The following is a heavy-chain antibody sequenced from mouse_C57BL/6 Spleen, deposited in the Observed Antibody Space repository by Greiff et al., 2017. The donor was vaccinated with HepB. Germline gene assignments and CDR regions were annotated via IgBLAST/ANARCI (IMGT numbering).Heavy chain of an antibody. CDR1: GYTFTDYY. Sequence: EVQLQQSGPVLVKPGASVKMSCKASGYTFTDYYMNWVKQSHGKSLEWIGVINPYNGGTSYNQKFKGKATLTVDKSSSTAYMELNSLTSEDSAVYYCERSAYSSLSYYAFDYWGPGTSVTVSS. CDR2: INPYNGGT. V-gene: IGHV1-19*01. J-gene: IGHJ4*01. CDR3: ERSAYSSLSYYAFDY. D-gene: IGHD2-5*01.